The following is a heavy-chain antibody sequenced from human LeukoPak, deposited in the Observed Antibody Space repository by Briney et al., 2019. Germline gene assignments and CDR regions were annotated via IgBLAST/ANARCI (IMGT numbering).Heavy chain of an antibody. D-gene: IGHD4-17*01. Sequence: PGGSLRLSCAASGFTFSSYSMNWVRQAPGKGLEWVSSISSSSSYMYYADSVKGRFTISRDNAKNSLYLQMNSLRAEDTAVYYCAREATVTTGKYFQHWGQGTLVTVSS. CDR3: AREATVTTGKYFQH. V-gene: IGHV3-21*01. CDR1: GFTFSSYS. CDR2: ISSSSSYM. J-gene: IGHJ1*01.